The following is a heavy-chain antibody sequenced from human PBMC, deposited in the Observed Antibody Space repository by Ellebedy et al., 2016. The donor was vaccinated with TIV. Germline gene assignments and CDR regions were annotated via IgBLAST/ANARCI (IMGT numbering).Heavy chain of an antibody. V-gene: IGHV1-2*04. D-gene: IGHD3-10*01. CDR1: GYTFTGYY. J-gene: IGHJ3*02. CDR2: INPNSGGT. Sequence: ASVKVSCXASGYTFTGYYMHWVRQAPGQGLEWMGWINPNSGGTNYAQKFQGWVTMTRDTSISTAYMELSRLRSDDTAVYYCARGGDVIASRAFDIWGQGTMVTVSS. CDR3: ARGGDVIASRAFDI.